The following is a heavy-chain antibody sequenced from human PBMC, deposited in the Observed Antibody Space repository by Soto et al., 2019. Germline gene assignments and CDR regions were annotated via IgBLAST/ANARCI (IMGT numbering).Heavy chain of an antibody. D-gene: IGHD3-22*01. V-gene: IGHV4-31*03. CDR3: ARDRSFGYDSSGYYYPTRLPYYGMDV. Sequence: QVQLQESGPGLVKPSQTLSLTCTVSGGSISSGGYYWSWIRQHPGKGLEWIGYIYYSGSTYYNPSLKSRVTISVDTSKNQFSLKLSSVTAADTAVYYCARDRSFGYDSSGYYYPTRLPYYGMDVWGQGTTVTVSS. J-gene: IGHJ6*02. CDR2: IYYSGST. CDR1: GGSISSGGYY.